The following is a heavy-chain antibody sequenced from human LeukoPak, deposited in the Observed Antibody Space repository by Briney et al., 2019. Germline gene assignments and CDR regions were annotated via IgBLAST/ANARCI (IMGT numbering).Heavy chain of an antibody. V-gene: IGHV3-48*01. Sequence: GGSLRLSCAAPGFTFSSYSMNWVRQAPGKGLEWVSYISSSSSTIYYADSVKGRFTISRDNAKNSLYLQMNSLRAEDTAVYYCARDRGSPNLNWFDPWGQGTLVTVSS. CDR2: ISSSSSTI. CDR1: GFTFSSYS. CDR3: ARDRGSPNLNWFDP. D-gene: IGHD1-26*01. J-gene: IGHJ5*02.